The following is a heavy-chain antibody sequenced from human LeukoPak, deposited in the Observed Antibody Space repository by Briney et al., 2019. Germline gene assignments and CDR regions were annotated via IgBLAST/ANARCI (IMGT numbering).Heavy chain of an antibody. CDR3: ARLGSFRGVSWDEY. CDR2: IYYSGST. V-gene: IGHV4-59*08. CDR1: GGSISSYY. J-gene: IGHJ4*02. Sequence: SETLSLTCTVSGGSISSYYWSWIRQPPGKGLEWIGYIYYSGSTYYNPSLQSRVTISVDTSKNQSSLKLTSVTAADTAVYYCARLGSFRGVSWDEYWGQGTLVTVSS. D-gene: IGHD3-10*01.